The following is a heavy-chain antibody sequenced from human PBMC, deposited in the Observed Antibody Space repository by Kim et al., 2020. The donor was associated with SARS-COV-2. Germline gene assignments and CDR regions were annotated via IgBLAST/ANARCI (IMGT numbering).Heavy chain of an antibody. CDR2: INAGNGNT. CDR3: AREGYDYVWGSFRFDP. D-gene: IGHD3-16*01. V-gene: IGHV1-3*01. Sequence: ASVKVSCKASGYTFTSYAMHWVRQAPGQRLEWMGWINAGNGNTKYSQKFQGRVTITRDTSASTAYMELSSLRSEDTAVYYCAREGYDYVWGSFRFDPWGQGTLVTVSS. CDR1: GYTFTSYA. J-gene: IGHJ5*02.